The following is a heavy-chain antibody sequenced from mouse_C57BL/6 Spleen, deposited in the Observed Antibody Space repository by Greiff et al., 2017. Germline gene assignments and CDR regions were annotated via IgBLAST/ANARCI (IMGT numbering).Heavy chain of an antibody. Sequence: QVQLQQPGAELVKPGASVKLSCKASGYTFTSYWMHWVKQRPGRGLEWIGRIDPYSGGTKYNEKFKSKATLTVDKPSSTAYMQLSSLTSEDSAVYYCARSSYDYVFAYWGQGTLVTVSA. V-gene: IGHV1-72*01. D-gene: IGHD2-4*01. CDR1: GYTFTSYW. CDR3: ARSSYDYVFAY. J-gene: IGHJ3*01. CDR2: IDPYSGGT.